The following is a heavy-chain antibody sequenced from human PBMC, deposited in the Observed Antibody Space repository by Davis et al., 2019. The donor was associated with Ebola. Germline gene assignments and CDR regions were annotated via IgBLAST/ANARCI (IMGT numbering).Heavy chain of an antibody. CDR1: GFTVSAYA. Sequence: GGSLRLSCAASGFTVSAYAMHWVRQPPGKGLEWVAIISFDGRNKYYADSVTGRFTISRDYSKNTLYLQMNRLRVEDTAVYYCVRARPTVATDFWGQGTLVTVSS. D-gene: IGHD5-12*01. CDR2: ISFDGRNK. J-gene: IGHJ4*02. V-gene: IGHV3-30*04. CDR3: VRARPTVATDF.